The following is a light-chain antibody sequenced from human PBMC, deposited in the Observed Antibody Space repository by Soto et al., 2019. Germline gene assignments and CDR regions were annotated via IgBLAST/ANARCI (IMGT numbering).Light chain of an antibody. CDR2: RAD. J-gene: IGLJ2*01. V-gene: IGLV1-47*01. Sequence: QSALTQSPSASGTPGQRVTISCSGSSANIGSNYVYWYQQFPGTAPRLLIYRADQRPSGVPDRFSGSKSGTSASLAISGLRSEDEAAYYCGAWDDTVNGLVFGGGTKLTVL. CDR1: SANIGSNY. CDR3: GAWDDTVNGLV.